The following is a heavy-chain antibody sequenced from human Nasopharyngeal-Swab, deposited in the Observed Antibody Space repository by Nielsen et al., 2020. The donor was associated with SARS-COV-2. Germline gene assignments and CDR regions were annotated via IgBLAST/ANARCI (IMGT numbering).Heavy chain of an antibody. CDR1: GFTFSSYA. Sequence: GGSLRLSCAASGFTFSSYAMSWVRQAPGKGLEWVSAISGSGGSTYYADSVEGRFTISRDNSKNTLYLQMNSLRAEDTAVYYCAKDQPRRLQTLSAFDIWGQGTMVTVSS. J-gene: IGHJ3*02. V-gene: IGHV3-23*01. D-gene: IGHD5-24*01. CDR2: ISGSGGST. CDR3: AKDQPRRLQTLSAFDI.